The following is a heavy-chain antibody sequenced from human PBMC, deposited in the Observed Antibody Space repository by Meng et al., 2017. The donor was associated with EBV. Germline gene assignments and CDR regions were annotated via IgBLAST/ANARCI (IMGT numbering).Heavy chain of an antibody. Sequence: QCQLGPAGAEVKSPGVSVSVAFKASGYTFSSFGISWVRQAPGQGPEWMGWISAYNGDTKYAQKFQGRVTVTTDTSTSTAYMDLRSLRRDDTAVYYCARGMRNFNFWGQGTLVTVSS. J-gene: IGHJ4*02. CDR1: GYTFSSFG. CDR2: ISAYNGDT. V-gene: IGHV1-18*01. CDR3: ARGMRNFNF.